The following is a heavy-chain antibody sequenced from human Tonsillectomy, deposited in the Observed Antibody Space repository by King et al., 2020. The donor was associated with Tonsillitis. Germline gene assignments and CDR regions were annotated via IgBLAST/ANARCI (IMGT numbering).Heavy chain of an antibody. V-gene: IGHV1-2*04. CDR1: GYTLTGYY. CDR3: ARGLWVSWHRGDFDY. Sequence: VQLVESGAEVKKPGASVKVSCKASGYTLTGYYMHWVRQAPGQGLEWMGWINPNSGGTNYAQKFQGWVTMTRDTSISTAYMELSRLRSDDTAVYSCARGLWVSWHRGDFDYWGQGTLVAVSS. J-gene: IGHJ4*02. CDR2: INPNSGGT. D-gene: IGHD6-13*01.